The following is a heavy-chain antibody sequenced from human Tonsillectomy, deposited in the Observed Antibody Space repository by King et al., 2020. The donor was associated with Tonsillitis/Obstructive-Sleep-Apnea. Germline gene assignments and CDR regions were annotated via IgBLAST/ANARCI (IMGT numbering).Heavy chain of an antibody. D-gene: IGHD3-3*01. CDR2: IKSKTDGGTT. V-gene: IGHV3-15*01. Sequence: VQLVESGGGLVKPGGSLRLSCAASGFTFSNAWMSWVRQAPGKGLEWVGRIKSKTDGGTTDYAAPVKGRFTISRDDSKNTLYLQMNSLKTEDTAVYYCTTEVEWLRDDYYYMDVWGKGTTVTVSS. J-gene: IGHJ6*03. CDR3: TTEVEWLRDDYYYMDV. CDR1: GFTFSNAW.